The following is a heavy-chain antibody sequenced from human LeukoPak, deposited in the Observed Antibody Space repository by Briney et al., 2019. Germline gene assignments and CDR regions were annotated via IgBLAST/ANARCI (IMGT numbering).Heavy chain of an antibody. Sequence: PGGSLRLSCAASGFTFSSYSMKWVRQAPGKGLEWVSSISSSSSYIYYADSVKGRFTISRDNAKNSLYLQMNSLRAEDTAVYYCARGSAISYDFWSGYFPELYNWFDPWGQGTLVTVSS. D-gene: IGHD3-3*01. CDR2: ISSSSSYI. J-gene: IGHJ5*02. CDR1: GFTFSSYS. V-gene: IGHV3-21*01. CDR3: ARGSAISYDFWSGYFPELYNWFDP.